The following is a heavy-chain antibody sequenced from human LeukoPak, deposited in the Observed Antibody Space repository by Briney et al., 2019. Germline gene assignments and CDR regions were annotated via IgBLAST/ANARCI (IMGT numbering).Heavy chain of an antibody. CDR1: GFTFSSYA. D-gene: IGHD1-14*01. CDR2: ISGSGGST. Sequence: GGSLRLSCAASGFTFSSYAMSWVRQAPGKGPEWVSAISGSGGSTYYADSVKGRFTISRDNSKNTLYLQMNSLRAEDTAVYYCAKGKQPGYYGMDVWGQGTTVAVSS. CDR3: AKGKQPGYYGMDV. V-gene: IGHV3-23*01. J-gene: IGHJ6*02.